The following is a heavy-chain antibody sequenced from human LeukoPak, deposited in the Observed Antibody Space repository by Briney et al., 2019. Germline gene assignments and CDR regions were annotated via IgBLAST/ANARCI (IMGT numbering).Heavy chain of an antibody. J-gene: IGHJ3*02. D-gene: IGHD1-26*01. CDR3: ATGAVGATGAFDI. CDR1: GGTFSSYA. V-gene: IGHV1-24*01. Sequence: ASVKVSCKASGGTFSSYAISWVRQAPGQGLEWMGGFDPEDGETIYAQKFQGRVTMTEDTSTDTAYMELSSLRSEDTAVYYCATGAVGATGAFDIWGQGTMVTVSS. CDR2: FDPEDGET.